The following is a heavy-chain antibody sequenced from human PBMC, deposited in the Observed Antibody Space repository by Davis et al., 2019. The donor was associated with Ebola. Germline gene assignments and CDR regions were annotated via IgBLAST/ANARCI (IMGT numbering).Heavy chain of an antibody. J-gene: IGHJ3*02. D-gene: IGHD2-2*01. Sequence: SVKVSCKASGGTFSSYAISWVRQAPGQGLEWMGGIIPILGIANYAQKFQGRVTITADESTSTAYMELSSLRSEDTAVYYCARDRGCSSTSCSNGAFDIWGQGTMVTVSS. CDR3: ARDRGCSSTSCSNGAFDI. CDR2: IIPILGIA. CDR1: GGTFSSYA. V-gene: IGHV1-69*10.